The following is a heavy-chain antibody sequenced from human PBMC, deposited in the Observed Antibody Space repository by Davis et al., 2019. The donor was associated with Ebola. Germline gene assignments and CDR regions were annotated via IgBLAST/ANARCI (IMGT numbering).Heavy chain of an antibody. CDR3: ARGRSSSWAQYYYYYGMDV. CDR2: INHSGST. V-gene: IGHV4-34*01. D-gene: IGHD6-13*01. CDR1: GGSFSGYY. J-gene: IGHJ6*02. Sequence: MPSETLSLTCAVYGGSFSGYYWSWIRQPPGKGPEWIGEINHSGSTNYNPSLKSRVTISVDTSKNQFSLKLSSVTAADTAVYYCARGRSSSWAQYYYYYGMDVWGQGTTVTVSS.